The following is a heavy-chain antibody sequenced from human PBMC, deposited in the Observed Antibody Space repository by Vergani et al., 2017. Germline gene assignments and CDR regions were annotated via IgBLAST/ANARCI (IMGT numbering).Heavy chain of an antibody. CDR2: IYTSGSP. V-gene: IGHV4-4*07. CDR1: CGYISRYY. Sequence: VQLQESGPGLVKPSETLSLICTGSCGYISRYYWSWIRQPAGKGLEWIGRIYTSGSPNYNPSLKSRVTMSVDTSTNQFSLRLSSVTAADTAVYYCARYKGYFSSTSCNRDYYDMDVWGKGTTVTVSS. CDR3: ARYKGYFSSTSCNRDYYDMDV. J-gene: IGHJ6*03. D-gene: IGHD2-2*02.